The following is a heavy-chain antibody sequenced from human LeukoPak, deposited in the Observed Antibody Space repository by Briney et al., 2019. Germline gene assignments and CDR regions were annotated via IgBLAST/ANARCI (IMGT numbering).Heavy chain of an antibody. Sequence: QPGESLRLSCAASGFTFSNYWMSWVRQAPGKGLEWVANIKPDGSQKYYVDSLKGRFTISRDNAKNSLYLQMNSLSAEDTAVYYCARESRFVVPAAMSFEDYWGQGTLVTVSS. V-gene: IGHV3-7*01. D-gene: IGHD2-2*01. CDR3: ARESRFVVPAAMSFEDY. CDR2: IKPDGSQK. J-gene: IGHJ4*02. CDR1: GFTFSNYW.